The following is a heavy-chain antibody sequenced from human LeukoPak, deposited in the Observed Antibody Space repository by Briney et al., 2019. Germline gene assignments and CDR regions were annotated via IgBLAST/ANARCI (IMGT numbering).Heavy chain of an antibody. Sequence: SETLTLTCTVSGGPFSSYYWSWIRQPPGTGLEWIGYIYYSGSTNYNPSLKSRVTISVDTSKNQFSLKLSTVKAADTAVYYCASGWDYDILTGYDPTFDYWGQGTLVTVSS. D-gene: IGHD3-9*01. CDR2: IYYSGST. J-gene: IGHJ4*02. V-gene: IGHV4-59*01. CDR1: GGPFSSYY. CDR3: ASGWDYDILTGYDPTFDY.